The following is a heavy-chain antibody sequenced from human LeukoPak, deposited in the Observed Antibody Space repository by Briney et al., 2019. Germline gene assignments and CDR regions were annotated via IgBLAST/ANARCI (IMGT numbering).Heavy chain of an antibody. CDR1: GFTFRSHV. V-gene: IGHV3-23*01. CDR3: AKLPAEVGGY. J-gene: IGHJ4*02. Sequence: GGSLRLSCAASGFTFRSHVLHWVRQAPGKGLEWVSAISGSGVGTYYADSVKGRFTISRDNSKNTLYLQMNSLRAEDTALYYCAKLPAEVGGYWGQGTLVTVSS. CDR2: ISGSGVGT.